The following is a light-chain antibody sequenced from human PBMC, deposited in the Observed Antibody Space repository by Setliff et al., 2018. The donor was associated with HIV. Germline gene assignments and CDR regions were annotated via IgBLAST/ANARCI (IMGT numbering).Light chain of an antibody. J-gene: IGLJ3*02. CDR1: SGDISDY. CDR2: DVS. CDR3: CSYSGDSVWV. V-gene: IGLV2-14*03. Sequence: QSALAQPASVSGSPGQSIAIACTGASGDISDYVSWYQLHPGKAPKLMIYDVSYRPSGVSSRFSGSRSGNTASLTISGLRPEDEADYFCCSYSGDSVWVFGAGTKVTVL.